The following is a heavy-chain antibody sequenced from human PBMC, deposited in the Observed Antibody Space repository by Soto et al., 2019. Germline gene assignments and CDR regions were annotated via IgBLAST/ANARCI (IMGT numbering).Heavy chain of an antibody. D-gene: IGHD5-12*01. J-gene: IGHJ4*02. Sequence: QVQLQQWGAGLLKPSETLSLNCAVNGGSLSGYYWSWIRQPPGKGLEWIVEIKDGGRTNYSPSLKGRATISSDTSNNQFSLRLYSVTAADTGVYYCARGQEGVVATHWDQGTLVTVSS. CDR1: GGSLSGYY. CDR2: IKDGGRT. CDR3: ARGQEGVVATH. V-gene: IGHV4-34*01.